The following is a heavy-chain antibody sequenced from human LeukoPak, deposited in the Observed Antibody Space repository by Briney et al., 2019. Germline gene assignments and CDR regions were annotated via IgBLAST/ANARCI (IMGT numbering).Heavy chain of an antibody. Sequence: GGSLRLSCVSSGFIFTNYWMHWVRQVPGKGPVWVGRIDKEGSAAFYAESVKGRFTISRDNVKSTVYLQMNSLTAEDTAVYHCARGGYSGSDCRFDWGQGTLVTVSS. CDR1: GFIFTNYW. CDR2: IDKEGSAA. J-gene: IGHJ4*02. D-gene: IGHD1-26*01. CDR3: ARGGYSGSDCRFD. V-gene: IGHV3-74*01.